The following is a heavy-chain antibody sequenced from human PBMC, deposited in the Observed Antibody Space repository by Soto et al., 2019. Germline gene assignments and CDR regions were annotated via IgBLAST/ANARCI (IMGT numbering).Heavy chain of an antibody. J-gene: IGHJ6*04. D-gene: IGHD3-10*01. V-gene: IGHV3-23*01. CDR1: GFTFSSYA. CDR3: AKDGGDYYGSGSYYNLAPGV. Sequence: GGSLSLSCAASGFTFSSYAMSWVRQAPGKGLEWVSAISGSGGSTYYADSVKGRFTISRDNSKNTRYLQMNSLRAEDTAVYYCAKDGGDYYGSGSYYNLAPGVWGKGTTVTVSS. CDR2: ISGSGGST.